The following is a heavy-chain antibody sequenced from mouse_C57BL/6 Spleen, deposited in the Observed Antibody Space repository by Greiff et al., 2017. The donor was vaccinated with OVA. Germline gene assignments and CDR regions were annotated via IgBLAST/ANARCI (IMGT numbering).Heavy chain of an antibody. J-gene: IGHJ2*01. CDR1: GYTFTDYY. V-gene: IGHV1-26*01. CDR3: ANLWLERELYFDY. Sequence: EVQLQQSGPELVKPGASVKISCKASGYTFTDYYMNWVKQSHGKSLEWIGDINPNNGGTSYNQKFKGKATLTVDKSSSTAYMELRSLTSEDSAVYYCANLWLERELYFDYWGQGTTLTVSS. D-gene: IGHD2-2*01. CDR2: INPNNGGT.